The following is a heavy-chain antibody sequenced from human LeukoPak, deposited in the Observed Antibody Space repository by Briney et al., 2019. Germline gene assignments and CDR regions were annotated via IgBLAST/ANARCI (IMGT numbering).Heavy chain of an antibody. V-gene: IGHV4-4*09. D-gene: IGHD3-22*01. J-gene: IGHJ3*02. CDR2: IYTSGST. CDR1: GGSVSSYY. CDR3: ARHELDYYDSSGYSAFDI. Sequence: PSETLSLTCTVSGGSVSSYYWSGIRQPPGKGLEWIGYIYTSGSTNYNPSLKSRVTISVDTSKNQFSLKLSSVTAADTAVYYCARHELDYYDSSGYSAFDIWGQGTMVTVSS.